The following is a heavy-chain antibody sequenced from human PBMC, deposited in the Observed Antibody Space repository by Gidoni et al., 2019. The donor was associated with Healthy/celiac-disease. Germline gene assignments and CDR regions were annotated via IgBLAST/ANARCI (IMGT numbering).Heavy chain of an antibody. D-gene: IGHD3-22*01. CDR2: IYYSGST. CDR1: GGSISSSSYY. CDR3: ARRGPDDSYYYDSSGSYAFDI. Sequence: QLQLQESGPGLVKPSETLSLTCTVSGGSISSSSYYWGWIRQPPGKGLEWIGSIYYSGSTYYNPSLKSRVTISVDTSKNQFSLKLSSVTAADTAVYYCARRGPDDSYYYDSSGSYAFDIWGQGTMVTVSS. V-gene: IGHV4-39*01. J-gene: IGHJ3*02.